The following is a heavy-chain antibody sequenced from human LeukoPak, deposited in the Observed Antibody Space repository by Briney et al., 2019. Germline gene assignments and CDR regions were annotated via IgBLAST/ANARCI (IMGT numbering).Heavy chain of an antibody. D-gene: IGHD6-19*01. CDR2: ISGSGGST. Sequence: PGGSLRLSCAASGFTFSSYAMSWVRQAPGKGLEWVSAISGSGGSTYYADSVKGRFTISRDNSKNTLYLQMNSLRAEDTAVYYCAKCTVAGGSPPLSLDYWGQGTLVTVSS. V-gene: IGHV3-23*01. J-gene: IGHJ4*02. CDR3: AKCTVAGGSPPLSLDY. CDR1: GFTFSSYA.